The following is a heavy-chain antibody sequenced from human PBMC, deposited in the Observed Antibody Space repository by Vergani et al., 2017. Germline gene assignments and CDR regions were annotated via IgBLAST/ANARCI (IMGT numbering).Heavy chain of an antibody. CDR2: INSDGSST. V-gene: IGHV3-74*01. CDR3: ARYHRFRGYSYGLDY. J-gene: IGHJ4*02. Sequence: EVQLVESGGGLVQPGGSLRLSCAASGFTFSSYWMHWVRQAPGKGLVWVSRINSDGSSTSYADSVKGRFTISRDNAKNTLYLQMNSLRAEDTAVYYCARYHRFRGYSYGLDYWGQGTLVTVSS. D-gene: IGHD5-18*01. CDR1: GFTFSSYW.